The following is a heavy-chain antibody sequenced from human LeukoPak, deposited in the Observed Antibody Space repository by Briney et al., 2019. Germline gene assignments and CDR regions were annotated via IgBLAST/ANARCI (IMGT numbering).Heavy chain of an antibody. J-gene: IGHJ4*02. CDR1: GFSVSDKY. V-gene: IGHV3-66*02. CDR3: ARGPHGIQLWHYFDY. D-gene: IGHD5-18*01. CDR2: IYSGGSA. Sequence: GGSLRLSCAASGFSVSDKYVTWVRQAPGKGLEWVSIIYSGGSAFYAASVKGRFTISRDTSKNTLYLRMNSLRPEDTAVYYCARGPHGIQLWHYFDYWGQGTLVTVSS.